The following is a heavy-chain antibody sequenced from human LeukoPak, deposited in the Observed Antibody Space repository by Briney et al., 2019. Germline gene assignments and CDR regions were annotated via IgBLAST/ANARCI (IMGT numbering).Heavy chain of an antibody. J-gene: IGHJ4*02. V-gene: IGHV1-24*01. Sequence: ASVKVSCKVSGYTLTELSMHWVRQAPGKGLEWMGGFDPEDGETIYAQKFQGRVTMTEDTSTDTAYMELSSLRSEDTAVYYCARMAPNYGSGSPVGIMYYWGQGTLVTVSS. CDR3: ARMAPNYGSGSPVGIMYY. D-gene: IGHD3-10*01. CDR1: GYTLTELS. CDR2: FDPEDGET.